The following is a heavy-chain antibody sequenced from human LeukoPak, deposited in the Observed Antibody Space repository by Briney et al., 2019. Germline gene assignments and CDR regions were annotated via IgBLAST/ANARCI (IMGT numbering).Heavy chain of an antibody. Sequence: SETLSLTCAVYGVSFSGYYWSWIRQPPGKGLEWIGEINHSGSTNYNPSLKSRVTISVDTSKNQFSLKLSSVTAADTAVYYCACPIVAGGMDVWGQGTTVTVSS. J-gene: IGHJ6*02. CDR1: GVSFSGYY. CDR2: INHSGST. V-gene: IGHV4-34*01. CDR3: ACPIVAGGMDV. D-gene: IGHD2-15*01.